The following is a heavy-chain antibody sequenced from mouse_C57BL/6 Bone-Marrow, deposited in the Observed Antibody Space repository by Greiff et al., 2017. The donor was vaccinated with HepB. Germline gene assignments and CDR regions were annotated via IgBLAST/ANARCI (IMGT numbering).Heavy chain of an antibody. Sequence: VQLQQPGAELVKPGASVKLSCKASGYTFTSYWMQWVKQRPGQGLEWIGEIDPSDSYTNYNQKFKGKATLTVDTSSSTAYMQLSSLTSEDPAVYYCARPYGSGYFDVWGTGTTVTVSS. CDR1: GYTFTSYW. V-gene: IGHV1-50*01. CDR2: IDPSDSYT. J-gene: IGHJ1*03. D-gene: IGHD1-1*01. CDR3: ARPYGSGYFDV.